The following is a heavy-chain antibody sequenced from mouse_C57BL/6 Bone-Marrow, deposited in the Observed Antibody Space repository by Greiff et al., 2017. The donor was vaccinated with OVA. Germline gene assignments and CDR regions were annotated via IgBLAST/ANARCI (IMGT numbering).Heavy chain of an antibody. D-gene: IGHD1-1*01. CDR3: TRLGSSWYFDV. V-gene: IGHV6-6*01. Sequence: LVESGGGLVQPGGSMKLSCAASGFTFSDAWMDWVRQSPEKGLEWVAEIRNKANNHATYYAESVKGRFTISRDDSKSSVYLQMNSLRAEDTGIDYCTRLGSSWYFDVWGTGTTVTVSS. CDR1: GFTFSDAW. CDR2: IRNKANNHAT. J-gene: IGHJ1*03.